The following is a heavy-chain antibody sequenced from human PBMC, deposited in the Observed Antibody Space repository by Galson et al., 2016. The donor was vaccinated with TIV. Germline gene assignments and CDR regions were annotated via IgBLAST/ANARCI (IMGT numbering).Heavy chain of an antibody. CDR2: IFPGDSET. V-gene: IGHV5-51*03. J-gene: IGHJ3*02. CDR3: ASLGDSSGSHVAYAFDI. D-gene: IGHD3-22*01. CDR1: GYRFTTNW. Sequence: QSGAEVRKPGESLKISCKTSGYRFTTNWIAWVRQVPGKGLEWMGIIFPGDSETRYSPSFQGQVTISVDKSFSTAYLQWSYLKTSDSAMYYCASLGDSSGSHVAYAFDIWGQGTLITVSA.